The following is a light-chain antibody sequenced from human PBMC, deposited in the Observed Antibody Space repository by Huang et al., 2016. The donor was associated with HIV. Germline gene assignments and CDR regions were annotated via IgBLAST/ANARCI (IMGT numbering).Light chain of an antibody. CDR2: PSF. J-gene: IGKJ4*01. V-gene: IGKV1-9*01. CDR3: QQLNSYPLT. Sequence: IQLTQSPSSLSASIGDRVTVTCRASQGISSYLAWYQQKPGKAPSLLIYPSFTLQSGVPSRFSGSGSETDFTLTISSVQPEDSATYYCQQLNSYPLTFGGGTKVEIK. CDR1: QGISSY.